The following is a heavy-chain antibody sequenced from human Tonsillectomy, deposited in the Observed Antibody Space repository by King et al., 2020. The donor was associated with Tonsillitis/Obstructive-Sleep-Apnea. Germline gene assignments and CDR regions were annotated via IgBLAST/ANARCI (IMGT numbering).Heavy chain of an antibody. CDR1: GFTFSSYS. J-gene: IGHJ5*02. CDR3: ARDGTGDYDFWSGYRSHNWFDP. Sequence: VQLVESGGGLVKPGGSLRLSCAASGFTFSSYSMNWVRQAPGKGLEWVSSISSSSSYIYYADSVKGRFTIARDNAKNSLYLQMKSLRAEDTAVYYCARDGTGDYDFWSGYRSHNWFDPWGQGTLVTVSS. D-gene: IGHD3-3*01. V-gene: IGHV3-21*01. CDR2: ISSSSSYI.